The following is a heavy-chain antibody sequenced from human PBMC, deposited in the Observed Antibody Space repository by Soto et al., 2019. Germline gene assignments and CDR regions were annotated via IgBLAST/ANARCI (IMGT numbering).Heavy chain of an antibody. CDR3: AREGDYDNSGYYTPFDY. Sequence: GASVKVSCKASGYTFTSYGISWVRQAPGQGLEWMGWISAYNGNTNYAQKLQGRVTMTTDTSTSTAYMELRSLRSDDTAVYYCAREGDYDNSGYYTPFDYWGQGTLVTVSS. CDR2: ISAYNGNT. CDR1: GYTFTSYG. J-gene: IGHJ4*02. V-gene: IGHV1-18*01. D-gene: IGHD3-22*01.